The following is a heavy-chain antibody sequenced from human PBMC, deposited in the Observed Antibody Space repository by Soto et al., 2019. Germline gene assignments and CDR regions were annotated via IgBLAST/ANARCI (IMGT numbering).Heavy chain of an antibody. J-gene: IGHJ4*02. V-gene: IGHV3-23*01. D-gene: IGHD3-22*01. Sequence: VGSLRLSCAASGFTFSSYAMSWVRQAPGKGLEWVSAISGSGGSTYYADSVKGRFTISRDNSKNTLYLQMNSLRAEDTAVYYCARAYYYDSSGYYYVSSFDYWGQGTLVTVSS. CDR2: ISGSGGST. CDR1: GFTFSSYA. CDR3: ARAYYYDSSGYYYVSSFDY.